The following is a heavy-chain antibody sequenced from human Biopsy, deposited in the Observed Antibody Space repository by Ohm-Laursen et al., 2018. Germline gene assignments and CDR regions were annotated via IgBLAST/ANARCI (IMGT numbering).Heavy chain of an antibody. V-gene: IGHV1-69*06. Sequence: SVKVSCKASGGTFSSYVIGWVRQAPGQGLEWMGRIIPTFDTPTYAPDFQGRVTFTADKSTGTAHLDLSRLRSEDTAIYYCAGGAAKGNPYDHWGQGTLVTVSS. D-gene: IGHD3-10*01. CDR3: AGGAAKGNPYDH. J-gene: IGHJ5*02. CDR2: IIPTFDTP. CDR1: GGTFSSYV.